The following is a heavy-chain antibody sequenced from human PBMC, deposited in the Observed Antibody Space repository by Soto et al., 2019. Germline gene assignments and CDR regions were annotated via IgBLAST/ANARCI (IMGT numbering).Heavy chain of an antibody. CDR1: GGSISSNNW. D-gene: IGHD5-12*01. CDR3: AREGSYSAYNFAHGIQLWSFDF. J-gene: IGHJ4*02. Sequence: SETLSLTCAVSGGSISSNNWWSWVRQAPGKGLKWIGEIHHRDSTSFNPSLESRVAMSVDTSKNHFSLNLSSVTAADMAVYYCAREGSYSAYNFAHGIQLWSFDFWGQGALVTVSS. CDR2: IHHRDST. V-gene: IGHV4-4*02.